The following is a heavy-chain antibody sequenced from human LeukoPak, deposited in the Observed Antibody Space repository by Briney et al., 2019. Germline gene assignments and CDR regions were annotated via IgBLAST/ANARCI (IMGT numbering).Heavy chain of an antibody. CDR2: IFGSGGSA. CDR1: GFTFSSYA. Sequence: GGSLRLSCTASGFTFSSYAMFWVRQAPGKGLEWVSGIFGSGGSAHYADSVKGRFTISRDNSKNTVYLQMNSLRAEDTAVYYCGKTTTGYSSGRYPAWPVDYWGQGTLVTVSS. CDR3: GKTTTGYSSGRYPAWPVDY. D-gene: IGHD6-19*01. J-gene: IGHJ4*02. V-gene: IGHV3-23*01.